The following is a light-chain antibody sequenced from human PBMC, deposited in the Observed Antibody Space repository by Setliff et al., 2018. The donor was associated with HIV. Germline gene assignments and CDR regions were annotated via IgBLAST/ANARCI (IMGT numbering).Light chain of an antibody. J-gene: IGLJ1*01. CDR3: QSYDSSLSGYV. CDR2: GNT. Sequence: QSVLTQPPSVSGAPGQRVTISCTGSSSNIGAGYDVHWYQQLPGTAPKVLIYGNTNRPSGVPDRFSVSTSGTSASLAITGLQAEDEADYYCQSYDSSLSGYVFGSGTKVPVL. CDR1: SSNIGAGYD. V-gene: IGLV1-40*01.